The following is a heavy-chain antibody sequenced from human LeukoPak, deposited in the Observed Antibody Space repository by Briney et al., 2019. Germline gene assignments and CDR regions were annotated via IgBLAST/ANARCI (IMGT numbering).Heavy chain of an antibody. J-gene: IGHJ5*02. D-gene: IGHD2-2*01. V-gene: IGHV1-2*02. Sequence: ASAKVSCKASGYTFTGYYMHWVRQAPGQGLEWMGWINPNSGGTNYAQKFQGRVTMTRDTSISTAYMELSRLRSDDTAVYYCARDTDCSSTSCYETDFWFDPWGQGTLVTVSS. CDR2: INPNSGGT. CDR1: GYTFTGYY. CDR3: ARDTDCSSTSCYETDFWFDP.